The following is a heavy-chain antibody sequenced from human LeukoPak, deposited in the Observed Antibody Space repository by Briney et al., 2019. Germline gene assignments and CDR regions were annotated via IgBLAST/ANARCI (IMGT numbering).Heavy chain of an antibody. V-gene: IGHV1-2*06. D-gene: IGHD2-2*01. J-gene: IGHJ4*02. CDR2: INPNSGGT. Sequence: ASVKVSCKASGYTFTGYYMHWVRQAPGQGLEWMGRINPNSGGTNYAQKFQGRVTMTRDTSISTAYMELSRLRSEDTAVYYCARGFQLRSPFDYWGQGTLVTVSS. CDR1: GYTFTGYY. CDR3: ARGFQLRSPFDY.